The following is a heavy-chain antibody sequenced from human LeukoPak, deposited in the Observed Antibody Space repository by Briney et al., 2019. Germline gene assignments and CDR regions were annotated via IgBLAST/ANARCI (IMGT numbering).Heavy chain of an antibody. CDR2: INPNSGGT. D-gene: IGHD3-10*01. CDR1: GYTFTIYD. J-gene: IGHJ4*02. Sequence: ASVKVSCKTSGYTFTIYDINWVRQATGQGLEWMGWINPNSGGTNYAQKFQGRVTMTRDTSISTAYMELSRLRSDDTAVYYCARDPRTFGELLAYYFDYWGQGTLVTVSS. CDR3: ARDPRTFGELLAYYFDY. V-gene: IGHV1-2*02.